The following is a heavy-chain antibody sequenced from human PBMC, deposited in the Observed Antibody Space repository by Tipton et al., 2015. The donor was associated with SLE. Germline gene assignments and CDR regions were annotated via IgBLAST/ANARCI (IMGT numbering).Heavy chain of an antibody. CDR1: GGSIRSSSYY. CDR3: ARSLEGGYPSYFDY. J-gene: IGHJ4*02. V-gene: IGHV4-39*07. CDR2: IYYSGST. Sequence: TLSLTCTVSGGSIRSSSYYWGWIRQPPGKGLEWIGSIYYSGSTYYNPSLKSRVTISVDTSKNQFSLKLSSVAAADTAVYYCARSLEGGYPSYFDYWGQGTLVTVSS. D-gene: IGHD5-12*01.